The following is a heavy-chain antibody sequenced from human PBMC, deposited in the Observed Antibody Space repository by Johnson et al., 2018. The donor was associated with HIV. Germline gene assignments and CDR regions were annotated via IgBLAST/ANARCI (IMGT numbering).Heavy chain of an antibody. D-gene: IGHD3-16*01. CDR1: GFTFSSYG. V-gene: IGHV3-30*18. CDR3: AKCRGLGARGAFDI. J-gene: IGHJ3*02. Sequence: QVQLVESGGGVVQPGRSLRLSCAASGFTFSSYGMHWVRHAPGKGLECVAVISYDGSNKYYADSVKGRFTISRDNSKNTLYLQMSSLRAEDTAVYYCAKCRGLGARGAFDIWGQGTMVTVSS. CDR2: ISYDGSNK.